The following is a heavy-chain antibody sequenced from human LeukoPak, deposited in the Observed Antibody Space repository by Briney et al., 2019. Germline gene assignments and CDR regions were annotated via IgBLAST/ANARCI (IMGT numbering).Heavy chain of an antibody. CDR1: GFTFSSSA. J-gene: IGHJ6*02. Sequence: GGSLRVSCAASGFTFSSSAMTWVRQVLGKGLEWVSTTGVSGSSYANSANSRFTISRDNSKNTLYLPMNSLRAEDTAVYYCARCYTYGTTWFGGLDVWGQGTTVTVSS. D-gene: IGHD3-10*01. CDR3: ARCYTYGTTWFGGLDV. V-gene: IGHV3-23*01. CDR2: TGVSGS.